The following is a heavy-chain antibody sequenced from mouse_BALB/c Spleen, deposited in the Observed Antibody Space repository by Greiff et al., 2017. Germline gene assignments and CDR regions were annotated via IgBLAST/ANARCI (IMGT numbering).Heavy chain of an antibody. D-gene: IGHD2-14*01. CDR1: GYTFTSYN. J-gene: IGHJ2*01. CDR3: AREGYAFDY. Sequence: QVQLQQPGAELVKPGASVKMSCKASGYTFTSYNMHWVKQTPGQGLEWIGAIYPGNGDTSYNQKFKGKATLTADKSSSTAYMQLSSLTSEDSAVYYCAREGYAFDYWGQGTTLTVSS. V-gene: IGHV1-12*01. CDR2: IYPGNGDT.